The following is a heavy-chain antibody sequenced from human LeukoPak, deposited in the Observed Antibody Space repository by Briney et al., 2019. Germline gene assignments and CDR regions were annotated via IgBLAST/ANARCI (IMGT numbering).Heavy chain of an antibody. CDR3: ARGGQDDFWSGYYPGNWFDP. CDR1: GGSISSGSYY. J-gene: IGHJ5*02. Sequence: SQTLSLTCTVSGGSISSGSYYWSWIRQPAGKGLGWIGRIYTSGSTNHNPSLKSRVTISVDTSKNQFSLKLSSVTAADTAVYYCARGGQDDFWSGYYPGNWFDPWGQGTLVTVSS. D-gene: IGHD3-3*01. V-gene: IGHV4-61*02. CDR2: IYTSGST.